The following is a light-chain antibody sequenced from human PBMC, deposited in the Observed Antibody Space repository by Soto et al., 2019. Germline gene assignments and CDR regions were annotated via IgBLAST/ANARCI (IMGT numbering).Light chain of an antibody. CDR1: SSDVGGYNY. CDR3: SSYTSSITYV. CDR2: EVT. J-gene: IGLJ1*01. V-gene: IGLV2-14*01. Sequence: QSALTQPASVSGSPGQSITISCTGTSSDVGGYNYVSWYQQHPGKAPKLMIYEVTNRPSGVSNRLSGSKSGNTASLTISGLQADDEADYYCSSYTSSITYVFGTGTKVTVL.